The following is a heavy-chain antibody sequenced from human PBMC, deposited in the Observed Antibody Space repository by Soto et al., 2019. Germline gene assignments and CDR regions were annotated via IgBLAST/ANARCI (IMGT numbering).Heavy chain of an antibody. CDR2: ISYDGNNK. V-gene: IGHV3-30-3*01. CDR3: ARGRFGEFLLGNYYFYGLDV. D-gene: IGHD3-10*01. J-gene: IGHJ6*02. CDR1: GFTFSSHA. Sequence: PGGSLRLSCVVSGFTFSSHAMHWVRQAPGKGLEWVAVISYDGNNKNYADSVKGRFTISRDTSKSTLSLQMHSLGPEDSAVYFCARGRFGEFLLGNYYFYGLDVWGQGTTVTVSS.